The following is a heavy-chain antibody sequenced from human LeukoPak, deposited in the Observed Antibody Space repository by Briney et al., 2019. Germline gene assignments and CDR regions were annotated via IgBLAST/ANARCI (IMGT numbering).Heavy chain of an antibody. Sequence: GGSLRLSCAASGFTVSSNYMSWVRQAPGKGLEWVSVIYSGGSTYYADSVKGRFTISRDNSKNTLYLQMSSLRAEDTAVYYCAKGPADWLLYRWFDPWGQGTLVTVSS. CDR1: GFTVSSNY. J-gene: IGHJ5*02. D-gene: IGHD3/OR15-3a*01. CDR2: IYSGGST. V-gene: IGHV3-53*01. CDR3: AKGPADWLLYRWFDP.